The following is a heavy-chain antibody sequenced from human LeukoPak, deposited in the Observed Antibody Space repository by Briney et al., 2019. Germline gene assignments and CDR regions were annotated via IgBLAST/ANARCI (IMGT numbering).Heavy chain of an antibody. Sequence: SETLSLTCAVYGGSFSGYYWSWIRQPPGKGLEWIGEINHSGSTNYSPSLKSRVTISVDTSKNQFSLKLSSVTAADTAVYYCARPNCSSTSCFIDYWGQGTLVTVSS. CDR2: INHSGST. D-gene: IGHD2-2*01. CDR1: GGSFSGYY. CDR3: ARPNCSSTSCFIDY. V-gene: IGHV4-34*01. J-gene: IGHJ4*02.